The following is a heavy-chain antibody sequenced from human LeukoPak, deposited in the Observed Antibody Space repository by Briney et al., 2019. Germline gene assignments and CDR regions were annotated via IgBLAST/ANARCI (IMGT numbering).Heavy chain of an antibody. D-gene: IGHD6-13*01. CDR1: GYTLTELS. CDR2: INPNSGGT. J-gene: IGHJ4*02. V-gene: IGHV1-2*02. Sequence: GASVKVSCKVSGYTLTELSMHWVRQAPGQGLEWMGWINPNSGGTNYAQKFQGRVTMTRDTSISTAYMELSRLRSDDTAVYYCARANTGYSSSWSPEGYWGQGTLVTVSS. CDR3: ARANTGYSSSWSPEGY.